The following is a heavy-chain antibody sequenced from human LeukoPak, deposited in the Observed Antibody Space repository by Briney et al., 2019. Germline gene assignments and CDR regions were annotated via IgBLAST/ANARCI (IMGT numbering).Heavy chain of an antibody. V-gene: IGHV3-30*02. Sequence: PGGSLRLSCAASGFTVSSNYINWVRQAPGKGLEWVAFNRYDGSNKYYADSVKGRFTISRDNSKNTLYLQMNSLRADDTAVYYCAKEIWPTVTIPGRTYFDYWGQGTLVTVSS. J-gene: IGHJ4*02. CDR2: NRYDGSNK. CDR1: GFTVSSNY. CDR3: AKEIWPTVTIPGRTYFDY. D-gene: IGHD4-17*01.